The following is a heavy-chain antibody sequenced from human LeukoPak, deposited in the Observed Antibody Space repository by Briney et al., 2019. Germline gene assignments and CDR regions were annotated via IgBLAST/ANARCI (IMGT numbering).Heavy chain of an antibody. Sequence: SETLSLTCAVYGGSFSGYYWSWIRQPPGKGLEWIGYIYYSGSTNYNPSLKSRVTISIDTSKNQFSLKLSSVTAADTAVYYCARSLRYFYDSSLQYYFDYWGQGTLVTVSS. CDR2: IYYSGST. J-gene: IGHJ4*02. D-gene: IGHD3-22*01. CDR3: ARSLRYFYDSSLQYYFDY. CDR1: GGSFSGYY. V-gene: IGHV4-59*08.